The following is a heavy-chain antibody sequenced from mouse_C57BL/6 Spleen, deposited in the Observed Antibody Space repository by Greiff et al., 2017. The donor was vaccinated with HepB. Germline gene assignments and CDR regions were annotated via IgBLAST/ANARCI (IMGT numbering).Heavy chain of an antibody. J-gene: IGHJ1*03. V-gene: IGHV5-9-1*02. CDR3: TREGITTEWYFDV. D-gene: IGHD2-4*01. CDR2: ISSGGDYI. Sequence: EVQGVESGEGLVKPGGSLKLSCAASGFTFRGYARSWVRQTPEKRLKWVAYISSGGDYINYADNVKGRFTISRDNARNTLYLQMRSLKSEDTAMYYCTREGITTEWYFDVWGTGTTVTVSS. CDR1: GFTFRGYA.